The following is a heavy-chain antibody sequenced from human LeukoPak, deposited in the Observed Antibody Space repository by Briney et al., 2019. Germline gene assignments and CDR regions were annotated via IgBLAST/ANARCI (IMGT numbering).Heavy chain of an antibody. D-gene: IGHD2-2*01. Sequence: GASVKVSCKASGYTFTSYGISWVRQAPGQGPEWMGWINTNSGGTNYAQKFQGRVTLTRDTSISTAYMELSRLRSDDTAVYYCAREGDVVADVNWFDPWGQGTLVTVSS. CDR3: AREGDVVADVNWFDP. J-gene: IGHJ5*02. CDR2: INTNSGGT. V-gene: IGHV1-2*02. CDR1: GYTFTSYG.